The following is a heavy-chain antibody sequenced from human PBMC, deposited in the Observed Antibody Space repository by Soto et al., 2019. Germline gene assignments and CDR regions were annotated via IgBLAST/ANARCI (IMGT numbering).Heavy chain of an antibody. J-gene: IGHJ6*02. D-gene: IGHD3-9*01. CDR2: ISSNGGST. CDR3: ARAIWETYGMDV. CDR1: GFTFSSYA. V-gene: IGHV3-64*01. Sequence: EVQLVESGGGLVQPGGSLRLSCAASGFTFSSYAMHWVRQAPGKGLEYVSAISSNGGSTYYANSVKGRFTISRDNSKNTLYLQRGSLRAEDMAVYYCARAIWETYGMDVWGQGTTVTVSS.